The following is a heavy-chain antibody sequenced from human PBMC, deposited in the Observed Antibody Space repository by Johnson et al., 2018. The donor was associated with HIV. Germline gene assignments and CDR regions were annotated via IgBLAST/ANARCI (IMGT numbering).Heavy chain of an antibody. CDR3: LFGGYSYGLAFDI. V-gene: IGHV3-53*01. CDR1: GFTV. J-gene: IGHJ3*02. D-gene: IGHD5-18*01. Sequence: VQLVESGGGLIQPGGSLRLSCVASGFTVRKGLEWVSVIYSGGSTYYADSVKGRFTISRDNSKNTLYLQMNSLRAEDTAVYYCLFGGYSYGLAFDIWGQGTMVTVSS. CDR2: IYSGGST.